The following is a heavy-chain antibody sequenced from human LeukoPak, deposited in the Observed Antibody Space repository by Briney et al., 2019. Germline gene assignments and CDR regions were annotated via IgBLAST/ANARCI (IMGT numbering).Heavy chain of an antibody. CDR3: ARRAGEYSHPYDY. Sequence: GGSLRLSCTVSGFTVSSNSMSWVRQAPGKGLEWVSFIYSGGNTHYSDSVKGRFTISRDNSKNTLYLQMNSLRADDAAVYYCARRAGEYSHPYDYWGQGTLVTVSS. CDR1: GFTVSSNS. J-gene: IGHJ4*02. V-gene: IGHV3-53*01. CDR2: IYSGGNT. D-gene: IGHD4-17*01.